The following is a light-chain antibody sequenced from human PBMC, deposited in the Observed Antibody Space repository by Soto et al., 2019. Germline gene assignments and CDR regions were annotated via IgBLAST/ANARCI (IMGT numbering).Light chain of an antibody. CDR1: QTVRNNY. CDR2: DAS. Sequence: EIVLTHFSGTLSLSPGEIANLSWSSSQTVRNNYLAWYQQKPGQAPRLLIYDASSRATGIPDRFSGSGSGKDFTITISRLENEDLAVYYCQQYGSSPRTCGQGTKGDIK. J-gene: IGKJ1*01. V-gene: IGKV3-20*01. CDR3: QQYGSSPRT.